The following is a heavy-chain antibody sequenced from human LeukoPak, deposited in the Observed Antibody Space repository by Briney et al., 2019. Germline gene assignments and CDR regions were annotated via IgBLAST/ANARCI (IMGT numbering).Heavy chain of an antibody. Sequence: SGTLSLTCTVSGGSISSYYWSWIRQPPVKGLEWIGYIYYSGSTNYNPSLKSRVTISVDTSKNQFSLKLSSVTAADTAVYYCARGPDISSWYFSSWYFDLWGRGTLVTVSS. D-gene: IGHD6-13*01. V-gene: IGHV4-59*01. CDR1: GGSISSYY. J-gene: IGHJ2*01. CDR3: ARGPDISSWYFSSWYFDL. CDR2: IYYSGST.